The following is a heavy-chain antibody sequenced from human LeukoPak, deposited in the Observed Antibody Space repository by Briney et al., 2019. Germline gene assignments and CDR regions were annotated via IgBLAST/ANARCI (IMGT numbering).Heavy chain of an antibody. V-gene: IGHV3-74*01. CDR1: GFTFSSYW. CDR2: INTDGSST. J-gene: IGHJ6*03. CDR3: ARQYCTDGVCYTGYYYMDV. D-gene: IGHD2-8*01. Sequence: GGSLRLSCAASGFTFSSYWMHWVRQAPGKGLVWVSRINTDGSSTIYADSVKGRFTISRDNAKNTLYLQMNSLRAEDTAVYYCARQYCTDGVCYTGYYYMDVWGKGTTVTASS.